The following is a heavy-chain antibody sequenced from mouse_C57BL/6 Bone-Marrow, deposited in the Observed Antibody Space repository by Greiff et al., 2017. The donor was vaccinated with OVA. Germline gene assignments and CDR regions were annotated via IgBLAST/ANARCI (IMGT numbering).Heavy chain of an antibody. V-gene: IGHV1-55*01. CDR1: GYTFTSYW. Sequence: QVQLQQPGAELVKPGASVKMSCKASGYTFTSYWITWVKQRPGQGLEWIGDIYPGSGSTNYNEKFKSKATLTVDTSSSTAYMQLSRLTSEDSAVYYCAKGRLRLQGYFDVWGTGTTVTFSS. CDR3: AKGRLRLQGYFDV. CDR2: IYPGSGST. J-gene: IGHJ1*03. D-gene: IGHD3-2*02.